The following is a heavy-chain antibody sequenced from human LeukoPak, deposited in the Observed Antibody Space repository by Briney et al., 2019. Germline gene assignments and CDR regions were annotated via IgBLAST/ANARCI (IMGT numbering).Heavy chain of an antibody. CDR3: ARHSMSAGSDWFDP. D-gene: IGHD6-25*01. CDR2: IYYSGST. Sequence: SETLSLTCTVSGGSIRSYYWSWIRQPPGKGLEWIGYIYYSGSTNYNPSLKSRVTISVDTSKNQFSLKLSSVTAADTAVYYCARHSMSAGSDWFDPWGQGTLVTVSS. J-gene: IGHJ5*02. CDR1: GGSIRSYY. V-gene: IGHV4-59*08.